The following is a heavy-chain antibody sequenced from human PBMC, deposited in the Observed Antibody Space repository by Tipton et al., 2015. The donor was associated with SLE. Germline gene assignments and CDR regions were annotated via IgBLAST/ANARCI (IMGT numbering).Heavy chain of an antibody. D-gene: IGHD2-15*01. Sequence: TLSLTCTVSGGSISSHYWSWIRQPPGKGLEWIGSVYYSASTNYNPSLKSRVTISVDTSKNQFSLKLSSVTAADTAVYYCARDSRWELPFDIWGRGTLVTVSS. J-gene: IGHJ2*01. V-gene: IGHV4-59*11. CDR1: GGSISSHY. CDR3: ARDSRWELPFDI. CDR2: VYYSAST.